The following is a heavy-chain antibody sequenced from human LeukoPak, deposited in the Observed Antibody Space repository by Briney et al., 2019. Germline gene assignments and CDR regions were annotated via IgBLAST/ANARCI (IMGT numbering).Heavy chain of an antibody. Sequence: PVGSLRLSCSASGFTFSAYAIHWVRQAPGKGLEYVSAVSSNGGSTYYADSVKGRFTISRDNSKNTLYLQMSSLRTEDTALYYCVRGGSSSWYDYTFDHWGQGTLVTVSS. CDR2: VSSNGGST. V-gene: IGHV3-64D*06. J-gene: IGHJ4*01. CDR1: GFTFSAYA. D-gene: IGHD6-13*01. CDR3: VRGGSSSWYDYTFDH.